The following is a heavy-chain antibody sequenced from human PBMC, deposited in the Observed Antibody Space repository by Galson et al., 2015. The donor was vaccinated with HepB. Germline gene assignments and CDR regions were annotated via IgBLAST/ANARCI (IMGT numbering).Heavy chain of an antibody. CDR3: ARGLPTQQWLVLSYFDY. CDR2: INPDSGGT. V-gene: IGHV1-2*04. Sequence: SVKVSCKASGYTFTGYYMHWVRQAPGQGLEWMGWINPDSGGTNYAQKFQGWVTMTRDTSISTAYMELSRLRSDDTAVYYCARGLPTQQWLVLSYFDYWGQGTLVTVSS. CDR1: GYTFTGYY. D-gene: IGHD6-19*01. J-gene: IGHJ4*02.